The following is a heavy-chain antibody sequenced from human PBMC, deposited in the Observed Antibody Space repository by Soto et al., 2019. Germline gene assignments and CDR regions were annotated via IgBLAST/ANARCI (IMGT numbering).Heavy chain of an antibody. CDR2: ISSSSSYI. D-gene: IGHD5-18*01. CDR3: ARDCGYSYGYPGY. J-gene: IGHJ4*02. Sequence: WGSLRLSFSASGFPFSSYSMNWVRPAPGKGLEWVSSISSSSSYIYYADSVKGRFTISRDNAKNSLYLQMNSLRAEDTAVYYCARDCGYSYGYPGYWGQGTLVTVSS. V-gene: IGHV3-21*01. CDR1: GFPFSSYS.